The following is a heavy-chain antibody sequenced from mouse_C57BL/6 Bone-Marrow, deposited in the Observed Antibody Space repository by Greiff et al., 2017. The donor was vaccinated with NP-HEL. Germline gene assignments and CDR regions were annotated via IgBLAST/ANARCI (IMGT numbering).Heavy chain of an antibody. CDR3: ARAYGSSSFAY. CDR2: IDPSDSYT. CDR1: GYTFTSYW. Sequence: QVQLQQPGAELVMPGASVKLSCKASGYTFTSYWMHWVKQRPGQGLEWIGEIDPSDSYTNYNQKFKGKSTLTVDKSSSTAYMQLSSLTSEDSAVYDCARAYGSSSFAYWGQGTLVTVSA. J-gene: IGHJ3*01. V-gene: IGHV1-69*01. D-gene: IGHD1-1*01.